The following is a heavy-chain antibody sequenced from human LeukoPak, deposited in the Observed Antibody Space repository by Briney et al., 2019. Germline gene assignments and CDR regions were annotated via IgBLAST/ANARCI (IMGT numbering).Heavy chain of an antibody. V-gene: IGHV1-69*04. CDR2: IIPILGIA. CDR1: GGTFSSYA. J-gene: IGHJ3*02. Sequence: GASVKVSCKASGGTFSSYAISWVRQAPGQGLEWMGRIIPILGIANYAQKLQGRVTMTTDTSTSTAYMELRSLRSDDTAVYYCARVSGYYYGDAFDIWGQGTMVTVSS. CDR3: ARVSGYYYGDAFDI. D-gene: IGHD3-22*01.